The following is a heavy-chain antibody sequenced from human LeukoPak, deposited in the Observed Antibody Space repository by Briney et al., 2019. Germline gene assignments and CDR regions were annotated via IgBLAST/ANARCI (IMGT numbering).Heavy chain of an antibody. V-gene: IGHV4-61*02. J-gene: IGHJ4*02. CDR3: ARGSYYGSGSPPGY. D-gene: IGHD3-10*01. CDR2: IYTSGST. Sequence: SQTLSLTCTVPGGSISSGSYYWSWIRQPAGKGLEWIGRIYTSGSTNYNPSLKSRVTISVDTSKNQFSLKLSSVTAADTAVYYCARGSYYGSGSPPGYWGQGTLVTVSS. CDR1: GGSISSGSYY.